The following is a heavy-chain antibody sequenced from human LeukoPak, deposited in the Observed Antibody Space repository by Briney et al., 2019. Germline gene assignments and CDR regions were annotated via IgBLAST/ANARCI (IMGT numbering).Heavy chain of an antibody. Sequence: GGSLRLSCAASGFTFDDYAMHWVRQAPGKGLEWVSLISGDGGSTYYADSVKGRFTISRDNSKNSLYLQMNSLTTEDTALYYCAKDIVSWTMGYYYYYYYMDVWGKGTTVTVSS. D-gene: IGHD1-1*01. V-gene: IGHV3-43*02. CDR2: ISGDGGST. J-gene: IGHJ6*03. CDR1: GFTFDDYA. CDR3: AKDIVSWTMGYYYYYYYMDV.